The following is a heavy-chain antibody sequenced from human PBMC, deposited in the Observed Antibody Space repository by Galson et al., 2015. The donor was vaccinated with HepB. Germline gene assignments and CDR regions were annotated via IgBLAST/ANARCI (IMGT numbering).Heavy chain of an antibody. CDR3: AKDYGRGYYDSSGYPNGGY. V-gene: IGHV3-30*18. J-gene: IGHJ4*02. D-gene: IGHD3-22*01. CDR2: ISYDGSNK. Sequence: SLRLSCAASGFTFSSYGMHWVRQAPGKGLEWVAVISYDGSNKYYADSVKGRFTISRDNSKNTLYLQMNSLRAEDTAVYYCAKDYGRGYYDSSGYPNGGYWGQGTLVTVSS. CDR1: GFTFSSYG.